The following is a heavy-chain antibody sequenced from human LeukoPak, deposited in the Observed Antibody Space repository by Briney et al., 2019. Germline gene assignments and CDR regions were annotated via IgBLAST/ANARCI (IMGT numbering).Heavy chain of an antibody. CDR2: IYYSGST. CDR3: ARGSDHYDSSGYRYFDL. Sequence: SETLSLTCTVSAGSISSFYWSWMRPPPGKGLEWIRYIYYSGSTNYNPSLKSRVTISVDTSKDQFSLKMSSVTAADTAVYYCARGSDHYDSSGYRYFDLWGRGTLATVSS. J-gene: IGHJ2*01. D-gene: IGHD3-22*01. CDR1: AGSISSFY. V-gene: IGHV4-59*01.